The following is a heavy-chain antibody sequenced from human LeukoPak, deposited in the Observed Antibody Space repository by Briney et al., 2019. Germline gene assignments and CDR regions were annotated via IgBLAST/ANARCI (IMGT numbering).Heavy chain of an antibody. V-gene: IGHV4-59*01. D-gene: IGHD5-24*01. CDR2: IYYSRST. CDR1: GPPISSYY. Sequence: SETLSLTCTVSGPPISSYYWTGIGQPPGKGRQGMGYIYYSRSTNHNPSLKSGSTISIDTYKNQLSLKLRSVTAADTAVYYCARGRSRDDYNYYLDYWGQGTLVTVRS. J-gene: IGHJ4*02. CDR3: ARGRSRDDYNYYLDY.